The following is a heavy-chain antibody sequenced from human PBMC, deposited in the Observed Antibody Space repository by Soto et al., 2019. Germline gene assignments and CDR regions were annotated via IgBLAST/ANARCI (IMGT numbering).Heavy chain of an antibody. CDR1: GGSISSSSYY. V-gene: IGHV4-39*01. J-gene: IGHJ6*02. CDR3: ARHGGGVVIKTYYYYYGMDV. CDR2: IYYSGST. Sequence: SETLSLSCTVSGGSISSSSYYWGWIRQPPGKGLEWIGSIYYSGSTYYNPSLKSRVTISVDTSKNQFSLKLSSVTAADTAVYYCARHGGGVVIKTYYYYYGMDVWGQGTTVTVSS. D-gene: IGHD3-3*01.